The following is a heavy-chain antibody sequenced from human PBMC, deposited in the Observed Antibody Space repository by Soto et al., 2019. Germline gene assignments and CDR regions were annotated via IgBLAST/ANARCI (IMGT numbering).Heavy chain of an antibody. CDR1: GFTFSSYW. CDR3: ARLPNKSPQN. CDR2: ISSDASST. V-gene: IGHV3-74*01. Sequence: EVQLVESGGGLVQPGGSLRLSCAASGFTFSSYWMHWVRQAPGKGLVWVSSISSDASSTSYADPVKGRFTISRDNAKNTVFLQMNSVRAEDTAVYYCARLPNKSPQNWGQVTLVIVSP. J-gene: IGHJ1*01.